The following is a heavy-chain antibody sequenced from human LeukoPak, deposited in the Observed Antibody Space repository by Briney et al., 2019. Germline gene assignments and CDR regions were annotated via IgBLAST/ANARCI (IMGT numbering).Heavy chain of an antibody. Sequence: GGSLRLSCAASGFTFSSYAMHWVRQAPGKGLEWVAVISYDGSNKYHADSVKGRFTISRDNSKNTLYLQMNSLRAEDTAVYYCARGRWLQARGPSFDYWGQGTLVTVSS. CDR2: ISYDGSNK. CDR1: GFTFSSYA. J-gene: IGHJ4*02. CDR3: ARGRWLQARGPSFDY. D-gene: IGHD5-24*01. V-gene: IGHV3-30-3*01.